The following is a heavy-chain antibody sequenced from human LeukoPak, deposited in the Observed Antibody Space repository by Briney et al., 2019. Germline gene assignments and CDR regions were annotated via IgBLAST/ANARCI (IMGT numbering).Heavy chain of an antibody. CDR1: GFTVSSNY. J-gene: IGHJ4*02. V-gene: IGHV3-66*01. Sequence: PGGSLRLSCAASGFTVSSNYMSRVRQAPGKGLEWVSVIYSGGSTYYADSVKGRFTISRDNSKNTLYLQMNSLRAEDTAVYYCARLDRSGYPFDYWGQGTLVTVSS. CDR3: ARLDRSGYPFDY. CDR2: IYSGGST. D-gene: IGHD5-12*01.